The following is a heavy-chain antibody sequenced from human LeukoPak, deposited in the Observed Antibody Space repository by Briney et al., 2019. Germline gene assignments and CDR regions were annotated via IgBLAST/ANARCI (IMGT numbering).Heavy chain of an antibody. V-gene: IGHV1-69*13. CDR2: IIPIFGTA. D-gene: IGHD6-13*01. CDR1: GYTFTSYG. J-gene: IGHJ5*02. Sequence: GASVKVSCKASGYTFTSYGISWVRQAPGQGLEWMGGIIPIFGTANYAQKFQGRVTITADESTSTAYMELSSLRSEDTAVYYCAREGYSSSWNWFDPWGQGTLVTVSS. CDR3: AREGYSSSWNWFDP.